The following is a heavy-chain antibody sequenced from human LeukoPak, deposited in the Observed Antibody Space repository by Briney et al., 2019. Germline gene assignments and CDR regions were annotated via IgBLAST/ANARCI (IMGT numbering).Heavy chain of an antibody. CDR2: MYYSGST. J-gene: IGHJ4*02. V-gene: IGHV4-39*01. CDR3: ARQYYDSTGYYYFDY. D-gene: IGHD3-22*01. CDR1: GDSITGSTYY. Sequence: KPSETLSLTCTVSGDSITGSTYYWGWIRQPPGKGLEWIGSMYYSGSTYSNPSLRSRVTMSADTSKNQFSLNLKSVTAADTAVYYCARQYYDSTGYYYFDYWGQGTLVTVSS.